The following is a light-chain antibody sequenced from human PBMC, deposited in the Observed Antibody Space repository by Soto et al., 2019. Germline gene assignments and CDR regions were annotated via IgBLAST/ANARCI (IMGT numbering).Light chain of an antibody. J-gene: IGKJ1*01. CDR2: GAS. Sequence: IVLTQSPCTLSLSPGERANLSLRASQSVSSSYFAWYQQKPGQAPRLLIYGASSRATGIPDWFSGSGSGTDFTLTISRLEPEDFAVYYCQQYGSSRTFGQGTKVDI. CDR3: QQYGSSRT. CDR1: QSVSSSY. V-gene: IGKV3-20*01.